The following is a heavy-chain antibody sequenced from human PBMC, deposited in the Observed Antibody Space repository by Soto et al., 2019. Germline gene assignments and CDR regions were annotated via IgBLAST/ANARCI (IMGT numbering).Heavy chain of an antibody. V-gene: IGHV2-26*01. J-gene: IGHJ6*03. CDR3: ARIQLPASYFYYLEV. Sequence: QVTLKEAGPVLVKPTETLTLTCTVSGFSLSNPRMGVAWIRQPPGKALEWLAHILSNDGKSYNTSLNSRLTISKDPSKSQVVLTMSNMDPVDTATYYCARIQLPASYFYYLEVWGKGTTVTGSS. CDR1: GFSLSNPRMG. CDR2: ILSNDGK. D-gene: IGHD2-2*01.